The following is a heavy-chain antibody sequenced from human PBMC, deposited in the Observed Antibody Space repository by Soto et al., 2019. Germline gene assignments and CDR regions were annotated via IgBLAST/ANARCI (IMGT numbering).Heavy chain of an antibody. D-gene: IGHD3-22*01. J-gene: IGHJ6*02. CDR2: IWYDGNNK. CDR1: GFTFSSYG. Sequence: QVQLVESGGGVVQPGRSLRLSCAASGFTFSSYGMHWVRQAPGKGLEWVTFIWYDGNNKYYADSVKGRFTISRDNSKNTLYMQMNSLRAEDTAVYYCARKEVSDNSGYPSTYYYGMDFWGQGTTVTDSS. CDR3: ARKEVSDNSGYPSTYYYGMDF. V-gene: IGHV3-33*01.